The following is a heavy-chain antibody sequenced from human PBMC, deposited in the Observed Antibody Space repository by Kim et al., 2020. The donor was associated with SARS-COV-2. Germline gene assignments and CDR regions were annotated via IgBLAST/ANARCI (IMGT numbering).Heavy chain of an antibody. CDR3: ARDMEQQLVGGNWFDP. D-gene: IGHD6-13*01. CDR2: ISYDGSNK. V-gene: IGHV3-30-3*01. J-gene: IGHJ5*02. CDR1: GFTFSSYA. Sequence: GGSLRLSCAASGFTFSSYAMHWVRQAPGKGLEWVAVISYDGSNKYYADSVKGRFTISRDNSKNTLYLQMNSLRAEDTAVYYCARDMEQQLVGGNWFDPWGQGTLVTVSS.